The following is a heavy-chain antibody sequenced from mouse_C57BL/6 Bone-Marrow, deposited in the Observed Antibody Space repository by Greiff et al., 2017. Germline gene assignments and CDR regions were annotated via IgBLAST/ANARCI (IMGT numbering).Heavy chain of an antibody. D-gene: IGHD3-3*01. Sequence: EVKLMESGGGLVKPGGSLKLSCAASGFTFSDYGMHWVRQAPEKGLEWVAYISSGSSTIYYADTVKGRFTISRDNSKNTLFLQMTSLRSEYTAIYYCARGLGYPLRLDYWGQGTSVTVSS. CDR2: ISSGSSTI. CDR3: ARGLGYPLRLDY. V-gene: IGHV5-17*01. CDR1: GFTFSDYG. J-gene: IGHJ4*01.